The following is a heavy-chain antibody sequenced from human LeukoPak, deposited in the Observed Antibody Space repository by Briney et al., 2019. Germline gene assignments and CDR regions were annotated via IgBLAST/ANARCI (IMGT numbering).Heavy chain of an antibody. D-gene: IGHD6-19*01. V-gene: IGHV4-30-4*01. CDR3: ARDGRAGSLFAY. CDR1: GGSISSGDYY. J-gene: IGHJ4*02. CDR2: IYYSGST. Sequence: SQTLSLTCTVSGGSISSGDYYWSWIRQPPGKGLEWIGYIYYSGSTYYNPSLKSRVTISVDTSKNQFSLKLSSVTAADTAIYYCARDGRAGSLFAYWGQGTLVTVSS.